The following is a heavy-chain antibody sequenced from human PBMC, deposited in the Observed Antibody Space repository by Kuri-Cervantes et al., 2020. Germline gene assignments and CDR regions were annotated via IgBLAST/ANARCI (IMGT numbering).Heavy chain of an antibody. V-gene: IGHV3-30-3*01. J-gene: IGHJ5*02. CDR1: GFTFSSYA. Sequence: GESLKISCAASGFTFSSYAMHWVRQAPGKGLEWVAVVSYDGSNKYYADSVKGRFTISRDNFKNTLYLQMNSLRAEDTAVYYCAKDRAIVTTGWFDPWGQGTLVTVSS. CDR3: AKDRAIVTTGWFDP. CDR2: VSYDGSNK. D-gene: IGHD2/OR15-2a*01.